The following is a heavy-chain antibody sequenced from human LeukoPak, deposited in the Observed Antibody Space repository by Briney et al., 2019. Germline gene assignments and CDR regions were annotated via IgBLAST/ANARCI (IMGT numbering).Heavy chain of an antibody. D-gene: IGHD3-10*01. CDR3: ANSHYYGSGSYYMTYYFDY. J-gene: IGHJ4*02. CDR1: GFTFSSYA. V-gene: IGHV3-23*01. CDR2: ISGSGGST. Sequence: SGGSLRLSCAASGFTFSSYAMSWVRQAPGKGLEWVSAISGSGGSTYYADSVKGRFTISRDNSKNTLYLQMNSLRAEDTAVYYCANSHYYGSGSYYMTYYFDYWGQGTLVTVSS.